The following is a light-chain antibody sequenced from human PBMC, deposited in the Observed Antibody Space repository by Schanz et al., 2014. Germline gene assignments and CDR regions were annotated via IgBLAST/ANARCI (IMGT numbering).Light chain of an antibody. V-gene: IGKV4-1*01. CDR1: QSVLYSSNNKNY. Sequence: DIVMTQSPDSLAVSLGERATINCKSSQSVLYSSNNKNYLAWYQLKPGQPPKLLIYWASTRELGVPDRFSGSGSGTDFTLTISSLQAEDVAIYYCHQYYTVLPHTFGQGTKVEIK. CDR3: HQYYTVLPHT. CDR2: WAS. J-gene: IGKJ1*01.